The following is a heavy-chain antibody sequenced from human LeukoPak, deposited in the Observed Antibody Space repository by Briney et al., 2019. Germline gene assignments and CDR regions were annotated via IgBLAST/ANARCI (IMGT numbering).Heavy chain of an antibody. CDR2: IRSKAYGGTT. J-gene: IGHJ4*02. CDR3: TRDWGVVVVAPLDY. D-gene: IGHD2-15*01. V-gene: IGHV3-49*03. CDR1: GFTFGDYA. Sequence: GGSLRLSCTASGFTFGDYAMSWFRQAPGKGLEWVGFIRSKAYGGTTEYAASVKGRFTISRDDSKSIAYLQMNSLKTEDTAVYYCTRDWGVVVVAPLDYWGQGTLVTVSS.